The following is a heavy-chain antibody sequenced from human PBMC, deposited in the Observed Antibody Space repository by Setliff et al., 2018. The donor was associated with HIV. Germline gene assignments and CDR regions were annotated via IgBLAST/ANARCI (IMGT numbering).Heavy chain of an antibody. CDR3: ARRSDWFDP. J-gene: IGHJ5*02. Sequence: SETLSLTCTVSGDSISSYSWNWIRQSPGGGLEWIGFIFSSGSTKYNPSLQSRVTISVDTSKNQFSLKLASVTAADTAVYFCARRSDWFDPWGQGTLVTVSS. CDR2: IFSSGST. V-gene: IGHV4-4*09. CDR1: GDSISSYS.